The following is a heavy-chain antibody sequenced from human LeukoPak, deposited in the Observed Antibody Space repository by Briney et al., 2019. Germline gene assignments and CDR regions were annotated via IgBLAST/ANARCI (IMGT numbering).Heavy chain of an antibody. V-gene: IGHV3-21*06. CDR2: ISGSSSSI. Sequence: GGSLRLSCAASGFXFSTFGINWVRQAPGKGLEWVSSISGSSSSIYYADSVKGRFTISRDNAKNSLYLQMNSLRAEDTAVYYCARGGYSYDYWGRGTLVTVSS. J-gene: IGHJ4*02. CDR3: ARGGYSYDY. CDR1: GFXFSTFG. D-gene: IGHD5-18*01.